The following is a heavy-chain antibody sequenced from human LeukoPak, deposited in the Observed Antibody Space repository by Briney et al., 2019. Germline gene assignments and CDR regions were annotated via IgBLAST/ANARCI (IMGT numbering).Heavy chain of an antibody. D-gene: IGHD1-14*01. J-gene: IGHJ3*01. Sequence: PSETLSLTCTVSGDSISRHYWSWIRQSPGKGLEWLGYIYYSGNTFYNPSLKSRVAISVDRSKNQFYLSLSSVTAADTAVYYCARISVFTPEFAVDVWGQGTMGIVSS. CDR2: IYYSGNT. CDR3: ARISVFTPEFAVDV. V-gene: IGHV4-59*11. CDR1: GDSISRHY.